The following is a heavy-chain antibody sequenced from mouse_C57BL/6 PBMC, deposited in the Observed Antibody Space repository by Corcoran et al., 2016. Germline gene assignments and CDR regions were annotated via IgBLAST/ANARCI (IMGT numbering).Heavy chain of an antibody. CDR1: GYTLTDYY. J-gene: IGHJ1*03. V-gene: IGHV1-75*01. CDR2: IFPGSGST. Sequence: QVQLQQSGPELVKPGASVKISCKASGYTLTDYYINWVKQRPGQGLEWIGWIFPGSGSTYYNEKFKGKATLTVDKSSSTAYMLLSSLTSEDSAVYFWALTTVEREGWYFDVWGTGTTVTVSS. CDR3: ALTTVEREGWYFDV. D-gene: IGHD1-1*01.